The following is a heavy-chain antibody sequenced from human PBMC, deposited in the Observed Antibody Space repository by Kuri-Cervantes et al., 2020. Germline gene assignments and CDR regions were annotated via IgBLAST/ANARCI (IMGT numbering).Heavy chain of an antibody. V-gene: IGHV3-9*01. CDR3: ARDIGLEPEGLDY. J-gene: IGHJ4*02. Sequence: GGSVRLSCSASGFTFDDYAMHWGRQVPGKGLEWVSGISWNSGIIGYAESVKGRFTISRDNAKNFLYLQISSLRAEDTALYYCARDIGLEPEGLDYWGQGTLVTVSS. CDR1: GFTFDDYA. D-gene: IGHD1-14*01. CDR2: ISWNSGII.